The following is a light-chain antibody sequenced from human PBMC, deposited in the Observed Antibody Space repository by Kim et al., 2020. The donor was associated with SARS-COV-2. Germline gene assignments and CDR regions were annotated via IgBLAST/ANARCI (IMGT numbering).Light chain of an antibody. CDR1: SSKIGSNT. CDR3: AAWDDSLNGVV. CDR2: SNN. J-gene: IGLJ2*01. V-gene: IGLV1-44*01. Sequence: GQRVTISCSGSSSKIGSNTVNWYQQLPGTAPKLRIYSNNQRPSGVPDRFAGSKSGTSASLAISGLQSEDEADYYCAAWDDSLNGVVFGGGTQLTVL.